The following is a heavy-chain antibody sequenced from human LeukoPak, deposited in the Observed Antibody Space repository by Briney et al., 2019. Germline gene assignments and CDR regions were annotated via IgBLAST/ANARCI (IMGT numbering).Heavy chain of an antibody. D-gene: IGHD2-15*01. CDR2: IDTSGCT. CDR3: AGGYCSGGSCAKGDY. J-gene: IGHJ4*02. CDR1: GGSISSGSYY. Sequence: SETLSLTCTVSGGSISSGSYYWSWIRQPAGKGLEWIGRIDTSGCTNYNPSLKSRVTISVDTSKNQFSLKLSSVTAADTAVYYCAGGYCSGGSCAKGDYWGQGTLVTVSS. V-gene: IGHV4-61*02.